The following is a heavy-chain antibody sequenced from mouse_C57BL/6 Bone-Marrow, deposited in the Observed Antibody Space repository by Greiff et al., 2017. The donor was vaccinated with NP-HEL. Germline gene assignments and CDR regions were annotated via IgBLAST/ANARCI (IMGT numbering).Heavy chain of an antibody. J-gene: IGHJ4*01. CDR1: GFTFSSYA. Sequence: EVMLVESGGGLVKPGGSLKLSCAASGFTFSSYAMSWVRQTPEKRLEWVATISDGGSYTYYPDNVKGRFTISRDNAKNNLYLQMSHLKSEDTAMYYCARDLGIYDGYYYYAMDYWGQGTSVTVSS. CDR3: ARDLGIYDGYYYYAMDY. D-gene: IGHD2-3*01. V-gene: IGHV5-4*01. CDR2: ISDGGSYT.